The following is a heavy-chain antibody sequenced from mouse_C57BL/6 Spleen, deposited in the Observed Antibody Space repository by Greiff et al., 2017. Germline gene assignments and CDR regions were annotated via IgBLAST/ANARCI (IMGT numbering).Heavy chain of an antibody. CDR3: TRDLVYYGSSYWYFDV. CDR1: GFTFSSYA. D-gene: IGHD1-1*01. Sequence: EVQGVESGEGLVKPGGSLKLSCAASGFTFSSYAMSWVRQTPEKRLEWVAYISSGGDYIYYADTVKGRYTISRDNARNTLYLQMSSLKSEDTAMYYWTRDLVYYGSSYWYFDVWGTGTTVTVSS. V-gene: IGHV5-9-1*02. J-gene: IGHJ1*03. CDR2: ISSGGDYI.